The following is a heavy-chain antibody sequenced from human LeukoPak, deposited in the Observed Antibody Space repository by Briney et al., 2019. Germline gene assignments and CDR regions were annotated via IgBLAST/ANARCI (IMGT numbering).Heavy chain of an antibody. J-gene: IGHJ4*02. V-gene: IGHV1-69*02. CDR3: ASRYCSGGSCYPTGADY. Sequence: ASVKVSCKASGGTFSSYTISWVRQAPGQGLEWMGRIIPILGIANYAQKFQGRVTITADNSTSTAYMELSSLRSEDTAVYYCASRYCSGGSCYPTGADYWGQGTLVTVSS. D-gene: IGHD2-15*01. CDR2: IIPILGIA. CDR1: GGTFSSYT.